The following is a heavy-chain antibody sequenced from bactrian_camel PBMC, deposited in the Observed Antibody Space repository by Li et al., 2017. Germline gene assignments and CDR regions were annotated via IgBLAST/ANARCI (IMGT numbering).Heavy chain of an antibody. CDR1: GKTNVLNC. J-gene: IGHJ6*01. CDR2: INSGGGST. D-gene: IGHD7*01. CDR3: ATRGIVNGGTYYRAFGY. Sequence: HVQLVESGGGLVQPGGSLNLSCAAIGKTNVLNCMGWFRQAPGKGLEWVSAINSGGGSTYYADSVKGQFTISRDNAKNTLYLHMNSLKTEDTGVYYCATRGIVNGGTYYRAFGYWGQATQVTVS. V-gene: IGHV3S1*01.